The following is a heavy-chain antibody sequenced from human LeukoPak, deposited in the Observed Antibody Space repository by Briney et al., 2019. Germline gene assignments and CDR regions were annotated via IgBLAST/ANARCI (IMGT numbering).Heavy chain of an antibody. CDR2: IYYSGST. V-gene: IGHV4-30-4*01. D-gene: IGHD3-10*01. CDR1: GGSISSGDYY. Sequence: SETLSLTCTVSGGSISSGDYYWSWIRQPPGKGLEWIGYIYYSGSTYYNPSLKSRVTISVDTSKNQFSLKLSSVTAADTAVYYCARDRRRYYYGSGSFDYWGQGTLVTVSS. J-gene: IGHJ4*02. CDR3: ARDRRRYYYGSGSFDY.